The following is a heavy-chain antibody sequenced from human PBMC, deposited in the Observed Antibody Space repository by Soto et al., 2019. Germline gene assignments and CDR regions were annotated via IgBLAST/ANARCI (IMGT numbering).Heavy chain of an antibody. J-gene: IGHJ4*02. CDR3: ARTVAGYFDY. CDR2: ISTYNGNT. CDR1: GYSFTSSG. V-gene: IGHV1-18*01. Sequence: QVQLVQSGAEVKKPGASVKVSCKASGYSFTSSGLSWVRQAPGQGPEWMGWISTYNGNTNYAQKFQGRVTMTTDTSTSTVYMDLRSLRSDDTAVYYCARTVAGYFDYWGQGTRVTVSS. D-gene: IGHD6-19*01.